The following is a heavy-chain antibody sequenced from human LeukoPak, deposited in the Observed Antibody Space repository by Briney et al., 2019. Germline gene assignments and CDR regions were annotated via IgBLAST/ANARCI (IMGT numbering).Heavy chain of an antibody. D-gene: IGHD6-13*01. CDR2: FSAGGDST. CDR3: ARELAA. Sequence: GGSLRLSCAASGFTFSNAWMSWVRQAPGKGLGYVSSFSAGGDSTYYADSVKGRFTISRDNSKNTLYLQMNSLRDEDTAVYYCARELAAWGQGTLVTVSS. CDR1: GFTFSNAW. V-gene: IGHV3-23*01. J-gene: IGHJ4*02.